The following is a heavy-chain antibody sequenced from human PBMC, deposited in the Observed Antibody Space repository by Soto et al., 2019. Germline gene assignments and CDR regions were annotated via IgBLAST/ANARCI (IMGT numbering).Heavy chain of an antibody. CDR1: GYTFTTYG. Sequence: QVQLMQSGAEVKKPGASVKVSCKASGYTFTTYGITWVRQVPGQGLEWMGWINTYNGNTDYAQKLQDRVTMTTDTSTSTAYMELRALRFDDTAVYYCASPFYGSGSSHYGMDVWGQGTTVTVSS. D-gene: IGHD3-10*01. CDR3: ASPFYGSGSSHYGMDV. CDR2: INTYNGNT. V-gene: IGHV1-18*01. J-gene: IGHJ6*02.